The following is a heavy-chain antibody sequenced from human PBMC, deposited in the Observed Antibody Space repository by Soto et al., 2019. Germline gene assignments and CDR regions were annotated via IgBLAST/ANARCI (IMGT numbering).Heavy chain of an antibody. D-gene: IGHD3-10*01. V-gene: IGHV4-31*03. J-gene: IGHJ5*02. CDR1: GGSISSGGYY. Sequence: SETLSLTCTVSGGSISSGGYYWSWIRQHPGKGLEWIGYIYYSGSTYYNPSLKSRVTISVDTSKNQFSLKLSSVTAADTAVYYCARDRDAFNWFDPWGQGTLVTVSS. CDR2: IYYSGST. CDR3: ARDRDAFNWFDP.